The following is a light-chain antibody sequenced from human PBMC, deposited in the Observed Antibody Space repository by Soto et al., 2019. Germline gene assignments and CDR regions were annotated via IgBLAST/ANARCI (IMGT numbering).Light chain of an antibody. CDR2: EVN. V-gene: IGLV2-8*01. CDR1: SRDVGASDY. J-gene: IGLJ1*01. Sequence: QSALTQPPSASGSPGQSVAISCTGTSRDVGASDYVSWYQQHSGKAPKLLLYEVNKRPSGVPDRFSGSKSGNTASLTVSALQVEDESDYYCLSHSGSSNVLGTGTKLTVL. CDR3: LSHSGSSNV.